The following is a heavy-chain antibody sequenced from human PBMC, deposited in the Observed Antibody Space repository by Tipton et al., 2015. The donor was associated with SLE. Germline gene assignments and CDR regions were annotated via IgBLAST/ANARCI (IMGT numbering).Heavy chain of an antibody. Sequence: TLSLTCTVSGGSINSGGYYWTWIRQHPGKGLEWIGYIYYGGSTYYNPSLKSRVTISVDTSENQFSLRLTSVTAADTAVYYCARQRPPTWDSTNWSPIDYWGQGTLVTVSS. CDR3: ARQRPPTWDSTNWSPIDY. V-gene: IGHV4-31*03. CDR2: IYYGGST. D-gene: IGHD1-1*01. J-gene: IGHJ4*02. CDR1: GGSINSGGYY.